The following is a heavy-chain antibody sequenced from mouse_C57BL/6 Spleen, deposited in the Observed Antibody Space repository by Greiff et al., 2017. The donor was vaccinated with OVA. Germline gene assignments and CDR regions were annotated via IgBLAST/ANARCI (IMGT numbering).Heavy chain of an antibody. J-gene: IGHJ3*01. V-gene: IGHV5-17*01. CDR1: GFTFSDYG. D-gene: IGHD1-1*01. CDR2: ISSGSSTI. Sequence: EVKLQESGGGLVKPGGSLKLSCAASGFTFSDYGMHWVRQAPEKGLEWVAYISSGSSTIYYADTVKGRFTISRDNAKNTLFLQMTSLRSEDTAMYYCARTTTVVAPFAYWGQGTLVTVSA. CDR3: ARTTTVVAPFAY.